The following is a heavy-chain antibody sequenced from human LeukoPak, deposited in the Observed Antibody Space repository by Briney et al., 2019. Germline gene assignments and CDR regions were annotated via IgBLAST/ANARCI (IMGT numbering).Heavy chain of an antibody. CDR2: ISGYNAKT. J-gene: IGHJ4*02. V-gene: IGHV1-18*01. Sequence: ASVKVSCKASGYTFTSYGVTWVRQAPGQGLEWMGWISGYNAKTNYAQKFQGRLTMTTDTSTSTVYMELSSLRSEDTAEYYCARDLDYGEKSEDYWGQGTLVTVSS. CDR1: GYTFTSYG. CDR3: ARDLDYGEKSEDY. D-gene: IGHD4/OR15-4a*01.